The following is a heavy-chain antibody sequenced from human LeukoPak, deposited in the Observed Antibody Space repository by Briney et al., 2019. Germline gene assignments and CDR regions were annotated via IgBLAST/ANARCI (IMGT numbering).Heavy chain of an antibody. D-gene: IGHD3-22*01. Sequence: PSETLSLTCTVSGGSISSGDYYWSWIRQPPGKGLEWIGYIYYSGSTYYNPSLKSRVTISVDKSKNQFSLKLSSVTAADTAVYYCARVPYDSSGYDHPFDYWGQGTLVTVSS. V-gene: IGHV4-30-4*01. J-gene: IGHJ4*02. CDR1: GGSISSGDYY. CDR3: ARVPYDSSGYDHPFDY. CDR2: IYYSGST.